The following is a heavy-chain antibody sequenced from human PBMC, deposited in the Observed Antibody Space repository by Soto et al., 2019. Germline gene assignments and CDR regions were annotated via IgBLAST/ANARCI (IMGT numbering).Heavy chain of an antibody. D-gene: IGHD6-19*01. J-gene: IGHJ4*02. CDR2: LNPNSGDT. Sequence: QVQLVQSGAEVKKPGASVKVSCKASGYTFSSYAINWVRQATGQGLEWMGWLNPNSGDTGYAQKFRGRVTLTRNTSINSAYIELSSLTSDDTAVYYCATSGGGWYLYWGQGTLVTVSS. CDR1: GYTFSSYA. CDR3: ATSGGGWYLY. V-gene: IGHV1-8*01.